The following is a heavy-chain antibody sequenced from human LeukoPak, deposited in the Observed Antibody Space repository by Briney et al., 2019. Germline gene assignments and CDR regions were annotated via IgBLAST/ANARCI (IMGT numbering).Heavy chain of an antibody. V-gene: IGHV3-23*01. CDR3: AKGPNFYSWRALDY. J-gene: IGHJ4*02. Sequence: GGSLRLSCAASDSSFRSHDMSWVRQTSEKGLEWVSSIAADDASFYADSVRGRSTISRDKSQNILYLQMKSLRADDTAIYYCAKGPNFYSWRALDYWGQGSLVTVSS. CDR2: IAADDAS. CDR1: DSSFRSHD. D-gene: IGHD3-3*01.